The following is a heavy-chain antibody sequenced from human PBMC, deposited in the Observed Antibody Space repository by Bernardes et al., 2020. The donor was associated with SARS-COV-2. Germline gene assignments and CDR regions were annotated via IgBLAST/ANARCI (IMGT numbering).Heavy chain of an antibody. Sequence: SCKASGYTFTSYDINWVRQAPGKGLEWVANINEDGSAKYYVASVKGRFTISRDNAKNSLFLQMNSLRAEDTAVFYCVRSAGMDVWGQGTMVTVSS. CDR1: GYTFTSYD. V-gene: IGHV3-7*03. CDR3: VRSAGMDV. J-gene: IGHJ6*02. CDR2: INEDGSAK.